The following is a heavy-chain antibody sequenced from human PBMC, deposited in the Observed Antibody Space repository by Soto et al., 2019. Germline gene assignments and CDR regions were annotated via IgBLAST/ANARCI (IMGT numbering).Heavy chain of an antibody. V-gene: IGHV3-7*01. CDR1: GFTFSTYW. CDR3: ARETDARARNN. CDR2: IKQDGSEK. D-gene: IGHD6-6*01. Sequence: GGSLRLSCAASGFTFSTYWMTWVRQVPGKGLEWVANIKQDGSEKYYVDSVKGRFTISRDNAKNSLYLQMNSLRAEDTAVYYCARETDARARNNWGQGTLVTVSS. J-gene: IGHJ4*02.